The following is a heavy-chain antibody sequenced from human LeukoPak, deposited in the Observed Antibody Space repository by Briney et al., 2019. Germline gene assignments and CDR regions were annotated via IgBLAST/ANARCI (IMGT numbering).Heavy chain of an antibody. V-gene: IGHV3-21*04. D-gene: IGHD4-17*01. Sequence: GGSLRLSCAASGFTFSSYSMNWVRQAPGKGLEWVSSISSSSSYIYYADSVKGRFTISRDNSKNTLYLQMNSLRAEDTAVYYCAKADYGDYVNYYYGMDVWGQGTTVTVSS. CDR3: AKADYGDYVNYYYGMDV. CDR1: GFTFSSYS. CDR2: ISSSSSYI. J-gene: IGHJ6*02.